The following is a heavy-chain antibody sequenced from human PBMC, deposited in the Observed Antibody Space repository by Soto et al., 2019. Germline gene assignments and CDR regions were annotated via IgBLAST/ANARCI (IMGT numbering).Heavy chain of an antibody. CDR1: GFTFDDYA. D-gene: IGHD6-19*01. J-gene: IGHJ5*02. CDR3: AKGDSTSWAVDPNWFDP. CDR2: ISWNSGSI. V-gene: IGHV3-9*01. Sequence: EVQLVESGGGLVQPGRSLRLSCAASGFTFDDYAMHWVRPAPGKGLEWVSGISWNSGSIGYADSVKGRFTISRDNAQNSLYLQMNSLRAEDTALYYCAKGDSTSWAVDPNWFDPWGKGTLVTVSS.